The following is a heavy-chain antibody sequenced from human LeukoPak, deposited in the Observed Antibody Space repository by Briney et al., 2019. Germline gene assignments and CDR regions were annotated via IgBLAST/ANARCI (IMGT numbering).Heavy chain of an antibody. CDR1: GFTFDDYA. J-gene: IGHJ3*02. CDR2: ITWNSDRK. D-gene: IGHD1-26*01. CDR3: ARDMEPDAFDI. Sequence: GRSLRLSCAASGFTFDDYAMHWVRQAPGKGLEWVSGITWNSDRKGYADSVKGRFTISRDIAKTSLYLQMNSLRAEDTAIYYCARDMEPDAFDIWGQGTMVAVSS. V-gene: IGHV3-9*01.